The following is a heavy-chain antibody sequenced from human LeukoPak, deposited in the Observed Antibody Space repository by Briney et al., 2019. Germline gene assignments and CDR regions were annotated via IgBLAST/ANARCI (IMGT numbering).Heavy chain of an antibody. J-gene: IGHJ1*01. V-gene: IGHV3-53*01. CDR2: MYSGGRT. CDR3: ARTDETAPAEDFQH. D-gene: IGHD2-21*02. Sequence: GGSRRLSCAASGFSVSSNYMSWVRQAPGKGLEWVSVMYSGGRTYYADSVKGRFTISRDNSKNTLYLQMKSLRAEDTAVYYCARTDETAPAEDFQHWGQGTLVTVSS. CDR1: GFSVSSNY.